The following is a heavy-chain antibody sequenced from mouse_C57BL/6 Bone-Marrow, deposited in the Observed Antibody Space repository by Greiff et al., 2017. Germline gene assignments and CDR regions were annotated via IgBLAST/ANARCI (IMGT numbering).Heavy chain of an antibody. CDR2: IYPRDGST. V-gene: IGHV1-78*01. Sequence: QVQLKESDAELVKPGASVKISCKVSGYTFTDHTIHWMKQRPEQGLEWIGYIYPRDGSTKYNEKFKGKATLTADKSSSTAYMQLNSLTSEDSAVYFCARKGDYYGSSLWFAYWGQGTLVTVSA. CDR3: ARKGDYYGSSLWFAY. J-gene: IGHJ3*01. CDR1: GYTFTDHT. D-gene: IGHD1-1*01.